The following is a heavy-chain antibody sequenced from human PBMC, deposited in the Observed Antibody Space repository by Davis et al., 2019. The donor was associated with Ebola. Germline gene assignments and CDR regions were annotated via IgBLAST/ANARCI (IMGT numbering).Heavy chain of an antibody. CDR3: ARYIAVAGYFDY. D-gene: IGHD6-19*01. J-gene: IGHJ4*02. CDR1: GFTFSSYE. Sequence: SLKISCAASGFTFSSYEMNWFRQAPGKGLEWVSGISWNSGSIGYADSVKGRFTISRDNAKNSLYLQMNSLRAEDTALYYCARYIAVAGYFDYWGQGTLVTVSS. V-gene: IGHV3-9*01. CDR2: ISWNSGSI.